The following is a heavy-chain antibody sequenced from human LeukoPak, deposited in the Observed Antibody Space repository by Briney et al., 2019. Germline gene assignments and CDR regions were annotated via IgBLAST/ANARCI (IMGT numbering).Heavy chain of an antibody. CDR1: GGSISSGDYY. CDR3: ARNSDFSFDC. J-gene: IGHJ4*02. CDR2: IYHTGST. V-gene: IGHV4-30-4*01. Sequence: SQTLSLTCTVSGGSISSGDYYWSWIRQPPGKGLEWIGYIYHTGSTYYNSSLESRVTISLDTSKNQFSLKLSSLTAADTAVYYCARNSDFSFDCWGQGTLVTVSS. D-gene: IGHD3-3*01.